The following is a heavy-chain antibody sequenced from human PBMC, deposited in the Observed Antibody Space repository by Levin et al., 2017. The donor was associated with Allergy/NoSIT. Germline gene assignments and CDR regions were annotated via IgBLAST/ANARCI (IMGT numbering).Heavy chain of an antibody. CDR3: AKDGKALTYSSGWLYYFDS. CDR2: ISSRSATI. V-gene: IGHV3-11*01. J-gene: IGHJ4*02. Sequence: GESLKISCAASGFTFSDYSMSWIRQAPGKGLECVSYISSRSATIWYADSVKGRFTISRDNAKNAVYLQMNSLRAEDTAVYYCAKDGKALTYSSGWLYYFDSWGQGSLVTVSS. CDR1: GFTFSDYS. D-gene: IGHD6-19*01.